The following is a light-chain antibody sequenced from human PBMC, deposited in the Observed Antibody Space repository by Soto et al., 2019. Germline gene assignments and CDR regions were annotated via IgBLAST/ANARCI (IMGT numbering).Light chain of an antibody. J-gene: IGLJ1*01. Sequence: QSVLTQPASVSGSPGQSITISCTGTSSDVGGYNYVSWYQHHPGKAPKLIIYDVTNRPSGVSNPFSGSKSGNTASLTISGLQPEDEADYYCCSYAGRYTPYVFATGTKVTVL. CDR1: SSDVGGYNY. CDR2: DVT. V-gene: IGLV2-14*03. CDR3: CSYAGRYTPYV.